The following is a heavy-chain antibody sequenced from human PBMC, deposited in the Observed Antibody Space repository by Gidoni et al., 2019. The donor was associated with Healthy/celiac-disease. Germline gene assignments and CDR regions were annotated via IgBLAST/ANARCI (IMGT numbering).Heavy chain of an antibody. V-gene: IGHV3-21*01. CDR3: ARVGVQLERVGAFDI. D-gene: IGHD1-1*01. CDR1: GFTFSSYS. Sequence: EVQLVESGGGLVKPGGSLRLSCAASGFTFSSYSMNWVRQAPGKGLEWVSSISSSSSYIYYADSVKGRFTISRDNAKNSLYLQMNSLRAEDTAVYYCARVGVQLERVGAFDIWGQGTMVTVSS. J-gene: IGHJ3*02. CDR2: ISSSSSYI.